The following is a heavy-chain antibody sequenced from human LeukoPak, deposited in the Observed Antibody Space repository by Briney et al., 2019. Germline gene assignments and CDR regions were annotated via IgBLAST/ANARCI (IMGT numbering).Heavy chain of an antibody. Sequence: ASVKVSCKASGYTFTSYDINWVRQATGQGLEWMGWMNPNSGNTGYAQKFQGRVTMTRNTSISTAYMELSSLRSEDTAVYYCARGAGRVYCSGGSCLYYWGQGTLVTVSS. D-gene: IGHD2-15*01. CDR2: MNPNSGNT. J-gene: IGHJ4*02. V-gene: IGHV1-8*01. CDR3: ARGAGRVYCSGGSCLYY. CDR1: GYTFTSYD.